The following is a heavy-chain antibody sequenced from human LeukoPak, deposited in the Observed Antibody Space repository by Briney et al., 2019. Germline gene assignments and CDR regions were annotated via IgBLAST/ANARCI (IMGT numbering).Heavy chain of an antibody. V-gene: IGHV1-2*02. CDR2: INPNSGGT. D-gene: IGHD5-18*01. CDR1: GYTFTGYY. Sequence: ASVKVSCKASGYTFTGYYMHWVRRAPGQGLEWMGWINPNSGGTNYAQKFQGRVTMTRDTSISTAYMELSRLRSDDTAVYYCARGSGQLWLPPQIGGMDVWGQGTTVTVSS. J-gene: IGHJ6*02. CDR3: ARGSGQLWLPPQIGGMDV.